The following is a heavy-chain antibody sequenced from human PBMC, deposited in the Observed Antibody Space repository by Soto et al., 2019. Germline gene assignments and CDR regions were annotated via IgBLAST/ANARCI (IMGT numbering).Heavy chain of an antibody. Sequence: GGSLRLSCVASGFTFSSYGMHWVRQAPGKGLEWAAAISDDGSYKYYADSVQGRFTISRDNSNNTLFLQMNSLRAEDTAVYYCAKKRYAYVWGSLTHVHYLAFSGQGTLVPVSS. J-gene: IGHJ4*02. CDR2: ISDDGSYK. CDR1: GFTFSSYG. CDR3: AKKRYAYVWGSLTHVHYLAF. D-gene: IGHD3-16*01. V-gene: IGHV3-30*18.